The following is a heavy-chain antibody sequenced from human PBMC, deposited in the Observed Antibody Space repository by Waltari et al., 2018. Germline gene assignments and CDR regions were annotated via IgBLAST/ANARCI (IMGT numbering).Heavy chain of an antibody. D-gene: IGHD3-16*01. CDR3: ARRGDFKDWFDS. J-gene: IGHJ5*01. CDR1: GDTIRNFG. CDR2: TIPIFGRT. V-gene: IGHV1-69*12. Sequence: QVLLVQSGSEVRKPGSSVKVSCKASGDTIRNFGFNWVRQAPGQGLEWMGGTIPIFGRTNYAQRFKGRVTVSADESTRTAYMELNNLTSDDTAIYFCARRGDFKDWFDSWGQGTLVIVSS.